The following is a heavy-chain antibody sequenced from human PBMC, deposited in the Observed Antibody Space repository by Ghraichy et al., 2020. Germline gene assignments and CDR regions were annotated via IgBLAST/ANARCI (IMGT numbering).Heavy chain of an antibody. D-gene: IGHD2-2*01. CDR1: GDSLRRSDYY. CDR2: MSGRGTT. CDR3: AKHAIPADVLHNWFAP. V-gene: IGHV4-39*01. J-gene: IGHJ5*02. Sequence: ESLNISCTVSGDSLRRSDYYWGWIRRPPGKGLEWIASMSGRGTTHVNPSLKSRVTTSVDTSKNQFSLRLNSMTAADTALYYCAKHAIPADVLHNWFAPWGQGILIIVSS.